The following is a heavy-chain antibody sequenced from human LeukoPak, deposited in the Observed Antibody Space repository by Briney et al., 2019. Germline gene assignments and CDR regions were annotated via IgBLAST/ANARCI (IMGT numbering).Heavy chain of an antibody. J-gene: IGHJ3*02. CDR1: GDSVSSNSTT. V-gene: IGHV6-1*01. Sequence: SQTLSLTCAISGDSVSSNSTTWNWIRQSPSRGLEWLGRTYYRSKWYNDYAVSVKSRITINPDTSKNQFSLQLNSVTPEDTAMYYCARGDCSGGTCCCDSAFHMWGQGTMVTVSS. CDR3: ARGDCSGGTCCCDSAFHM. CDR2: TYYRSKWYN. D-gene: IGHD2-15*01.